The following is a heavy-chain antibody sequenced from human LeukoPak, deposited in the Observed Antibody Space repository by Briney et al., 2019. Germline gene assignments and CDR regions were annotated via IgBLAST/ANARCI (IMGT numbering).Heavy chain of an antibody. Sequence: GGSLRLSCAASGFTFSSYAMSWVRQAPGKGLEWVSYISSSSSTIYYADSVKGRFTISRDNAKNSLYLQMNSLRDEDTAVYYCARADSSGYYYRSGVDYWGQGTLVTVSS. V-gene: IGHV3-48*02. D-gene: IGHD3-22*01. J-gene: IGHJ4*02. CDR3: ARADSSGYYYRSGVDY. CDR1: GFTFSSYA. CDR2: ISSSSSTI.